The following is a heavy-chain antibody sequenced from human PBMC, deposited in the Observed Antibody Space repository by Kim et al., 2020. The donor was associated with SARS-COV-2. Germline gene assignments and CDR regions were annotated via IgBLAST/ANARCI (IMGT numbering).Heavy chain of an antibody. V-gene: IGHV1-18*01. CDR3: ARDGGIAVDIPFDY. J-gene: IGHJ4*02. D-gene: IGHD6-19*01. Sequence: AQKLQGRVTMTTATSTSTAYMELRSLRSDDTAVYYCARDGGIAVDIPFDYWGQGTLVTVSS.